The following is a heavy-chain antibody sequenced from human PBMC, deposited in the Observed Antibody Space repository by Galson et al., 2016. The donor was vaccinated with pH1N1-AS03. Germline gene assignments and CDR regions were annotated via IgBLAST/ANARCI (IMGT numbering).Heavy chain of an antibody. V-gene: IGHV1-2*04. D-gene: IGHD2/OR15-2a*01. Sequence: SGKVSCKASGYTFTGFYVHWVRQAPGQGLEWMGWIDPNSGVTNYAQKFQAWVTMTRDTSSTTAYMEVSGLKSDDTAVYYCARDPRGPCTSTTCSTAYYFGMDVWGQGTTVIVSS. CDR2: IDPNSGVT. CDR1: GYTFTGFY. J-gene: IGHJ6*02. CDR3: ARDPRGPCTSTTCSTAYYFGMDV.